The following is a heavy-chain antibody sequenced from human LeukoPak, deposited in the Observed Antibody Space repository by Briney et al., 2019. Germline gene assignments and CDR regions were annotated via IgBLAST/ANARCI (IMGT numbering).Heavy chain of an antibody. Sequence: GGSLRLSCAASGFTFSSYAMHWVRQAPGKGLEWVAVISYDGSNKYYADSVKGRFTISRDNSKNTLYLQMDSLRAEDTAVYYCARFDIVVVVAATGALDYWGQGTLVTVSS. V-gene: IGHV3-30-3*01. CDR3: ARFDIVVVVAATGALDY. D-gene: IGHD2-15*01. CDR1: GFTFSSYA. CDR2: ISYDGSNK. J-gene: IGHJ4*02.